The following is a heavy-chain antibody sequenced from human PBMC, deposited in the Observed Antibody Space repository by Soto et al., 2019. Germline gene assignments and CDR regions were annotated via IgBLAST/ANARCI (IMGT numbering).Heavy chain of an antibody. CDR1: GFTFSSYA. D-gene: IGHD6-6*01. J-gene: IGHJ6*02. CDR2: ISYDGSNK. CDR3: ARDRGGEDSSSSCYYYGMNV. Sequence: PGGSLRLSCAASGFTFSSYAIHWVRQAPGKGLEWVAVISYDGSNKYYADSVKGRFTISRDNSKNTLYLQMNSLRAEDTAVYYSARDRGGEDSSSSCYYYGMNVWGQGPTVTASS. V-gene: IGHV3-30-3*01.